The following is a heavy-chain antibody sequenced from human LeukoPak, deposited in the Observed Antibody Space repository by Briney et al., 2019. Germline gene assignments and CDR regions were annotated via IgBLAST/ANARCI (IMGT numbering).Heavy chain of an antibody. Sequence: SETLSLTCTVSGGSISSYYWSWIRQPPGKGLEWIGYIYYSGSTYYNPSLKSRVTISVDTSKNQFSLKLSSVTAADTAVYYCARVRWELPVGAFDIWGQGTMVTVSS. CDR2: IYYSGST. CDR1: GGSISSYY. CDR3: ARVRWELPVGAFDI. J-gene: IGHJ3*02. D-gene: IGHD1-26*01. V-gene: IGHV4-59*12.